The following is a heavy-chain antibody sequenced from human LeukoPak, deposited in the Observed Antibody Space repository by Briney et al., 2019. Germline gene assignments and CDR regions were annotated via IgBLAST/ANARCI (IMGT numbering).Heavy chain of an antibody. J-gene: IGHJ4*02. CDR3: ARNVDTAMVPHY. Sequence: ASVKVSCQASGYTFTSYYMHWVRQAPGQGLEWMGIINPSGGSTSYAQKLQGRVTMTTDTSTSTAYMELRSLRSDDTAVYYCARNVDTAMVPHYGGQGTLLTVPS. CDR1: GYTFTSYY. CDR2: INPSGGST. D-gene: IGHD5-18*01. V-gene: IGHV1-46*01.